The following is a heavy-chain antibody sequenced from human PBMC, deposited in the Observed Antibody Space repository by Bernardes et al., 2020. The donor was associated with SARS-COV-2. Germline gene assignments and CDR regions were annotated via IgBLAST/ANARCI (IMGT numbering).Heavy chain of an antibody. V-gene: IGHV3-33*03. D-gene: IGHD2-21*01. CDR2: LWYDGRTK. Sequence: GGSLRLSCEASGFTFNNYGMHWVRRAPDPGLAWVAVLWYDGRTKYYADSVKGRFTVSRDNSKSTLYLQMNSLRVEDTATYYCVRRFCAVSSACGNFYGMGAGGQGTTVTVS. CDR1: GFTFNNYG. CDR3: VRRFCAVSSACGNFYGMGA. J-gene: IGHJ6*02.